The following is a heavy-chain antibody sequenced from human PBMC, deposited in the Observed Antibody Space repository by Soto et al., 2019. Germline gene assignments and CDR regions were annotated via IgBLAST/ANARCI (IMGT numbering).Heavy chain of an antibody. CDR1: GFTFSSYS. Sequence: GGSLRLSCAASGFTFSSYSMNWVRQAPGKGLEWVSSISSSSSYIYYADSVKGRFTISRDNAKNSLYLQMNSLRAEDTAVYYCARDHDYGSGSYAGVGDYWGQGTPVTVSS. CDR3: ARDHDYGSGSYAGVGDY. V-gene: IGHV3-21*01. D-gene: IGHD3-10*01. J-gene: IGHJ4*02. CDR2: ISSSSSYI.